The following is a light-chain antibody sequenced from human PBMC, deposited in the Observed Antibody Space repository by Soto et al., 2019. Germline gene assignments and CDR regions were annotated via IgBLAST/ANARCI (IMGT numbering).Light chain of an antibody. CDR1: QTVTNSF. CDR2: VLS. V-gene: IGKV3-20*01. CDR3: QQYSTLPHT. J-gene: IGKJ2*01. Sequence: ENVLTQSPGTLSLSPGERATLSCRASQTVTNSFFAWYHQKPGQPPRLLIHVLSSIAPGIPDRFSGSWSGTDFTLTISRLEPEDFVVYYCQQYSTLPHTFGRGTKLEV.